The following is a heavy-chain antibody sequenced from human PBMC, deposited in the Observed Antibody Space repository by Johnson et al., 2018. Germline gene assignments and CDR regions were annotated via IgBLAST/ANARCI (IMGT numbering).Heavy chain of an antibody. V-gene: IGHV3-21*01. D-gene: IGHD3-10*01. CDR1: GFTFSSYS. J-gene: IGHJ6*04. CDR2: ISSSRSYI. Sequence: VQLVESGGGLVKPRGSLRLSCAASGFTFSSYSMNWVRQAPGQGLEWVSSISSSRSYIYYADSVKGRFIIPRDNAKNPLYLQMNSLRAEDTAVYYCARGVRGRYLDGWGKGTTVTVSS. CDR3: ARGVRGRYLDG.